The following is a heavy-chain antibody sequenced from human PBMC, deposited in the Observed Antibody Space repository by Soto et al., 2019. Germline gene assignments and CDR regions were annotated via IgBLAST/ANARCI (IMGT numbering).Heavy chain of an antibody. CDR3: ARHLRRAPIVKGMDV. CDR1: GGSISGYY. V-gene: IGHV4-39*01. CDR2: IYYSGTR. D-gene: IGHD2-21*01. Sequence: SETLSLTCTVSGGSISGYYWGWTRQPPGKGLEWIGSIYYSGTRYSDPSLKSRVTMSVDTSKNQFSLKLSSMTAADTAVYYCARHLRRAPIVKGMDVWGQGTTVTVSS. J-gene: IGHJ6*02.